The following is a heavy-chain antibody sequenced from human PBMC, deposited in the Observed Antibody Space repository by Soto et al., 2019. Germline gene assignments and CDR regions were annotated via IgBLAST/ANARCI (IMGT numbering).Heavy chain of an antibody. Sequence: VQLVQSRAEVKKPGASVKVSCKASGYTFTSAYINWVRQAPGQGLGWMGIINPSGGSTSYAQNFQGIVTMPGDTSTSTVYMELTSLRSDDTAVYYCARSGTADYWGQGTLVTVSS. CDR2: INPSGGST. CDR1: GYTFTSAY. D-gene: IGHD1-1*01. V-gene: IGHV1-46*03. CDR3: ARSGTADY. J-gene: IGHJ4*02.